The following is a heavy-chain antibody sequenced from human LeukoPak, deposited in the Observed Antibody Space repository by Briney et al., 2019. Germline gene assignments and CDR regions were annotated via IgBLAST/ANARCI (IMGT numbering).Heavy chain of an antibody. CDR2: INPNSGGT. V-gene: IGHV1-2*02. CDR3: AKDIWSGSYLNPTALDY. D-gene: IGHD1-26*01. CDR1: GYTFTGYY. J-gene: IGHJ4*02. Sequence: ASVKVSCKASGYTFTGYYMHWVRQAPGQGLEWMGWINPNSGGTNYAQKFQGRVTMTRDTSISTAYMELSRLRSDDTAVYYCAKDIWSGSYLNPTALDYWGQGTLVTVSS.